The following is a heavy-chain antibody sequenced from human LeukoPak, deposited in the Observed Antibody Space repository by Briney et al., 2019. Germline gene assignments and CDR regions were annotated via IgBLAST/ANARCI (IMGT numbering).Heavy chain of an antibody. D-gene: IGHD5-12*01. CDR3: ARLRSSPGAFDI. J-gene: IGHJ3*02. V-gene: IGHV3-21*01. CDR2: ISGSSSYI. Sequence: GGSLRLSCAASGFTFSSYSMNWVRLAPGKGLEWVSSISGSSSYIYYADSVKGRFTISRDNAKNSLYLQMNSLRAEDTAVYYCARLRSSPGAFDIWGQGTMVTVSS. CDR1: GFTFSSYS.